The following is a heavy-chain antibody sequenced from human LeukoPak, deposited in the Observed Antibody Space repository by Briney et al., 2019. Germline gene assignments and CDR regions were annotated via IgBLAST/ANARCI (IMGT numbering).Heavy chain of an antibody. D-gene: IGHD6-19*01. V-gene: IGHV1-69*13. Sequence: SVKVSCKASGGTFSSYAISWVRQAPGQGLEWMGGIIPIFGTANYAQKFQGRVAITADESTSTAYMELSSLRSEDTAVYYCARARTVAGYYYYYGMDVWGQGTTVTVSS. CDR2: IIPIFGTA. CDR1: GGTFSSYA. J-gene: IGHJ6*02. CDR3: ARARTVAGYYYYYGMDV.